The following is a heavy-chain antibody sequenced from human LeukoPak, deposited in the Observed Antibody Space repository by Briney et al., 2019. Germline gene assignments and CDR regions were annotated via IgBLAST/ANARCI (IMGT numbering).Heavy chain of an antibody. Sequence: GESLKISCKGSGYRFTSYWIGWVRQMPGKGLEWMGIIYPSDSDTRYSPSFQGQVSISADKSISAAYLQISSLKAEDTAVYYCARVLYLRQLVFLMGYWGQGTLVTVSS. CDR2: IYPSDSDT. D-gene: IGHD6-13*01. J-gene: IGHJ4*02. CDR1: GYRFTSYW. CDR3: ARVLYLRQLVFLMGY. V-gene: IGHV5-51*01.